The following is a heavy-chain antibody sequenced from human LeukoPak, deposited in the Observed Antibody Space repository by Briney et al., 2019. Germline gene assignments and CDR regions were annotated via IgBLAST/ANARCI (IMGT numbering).Heavy chain of an antibody. D-gene: IGHD6-19*01. V-gene: IGHV4-38-2*02. CDR1: GYSISSGYY. CDR2: IYYSGST. J-gene: IGHJ4*02. Sequence: PSETLSLTCTVSGYSISSGYYWGWIRQPPGKGLEWIGSIYYSGSTYYNPSLKSRVTISVDTSKNQFSLKLSSVTAADTAVYYCARGHSSGPEAPREVDYWGQGTLVTVSS. CDR3: ARGHSSGPEAPREVDY.